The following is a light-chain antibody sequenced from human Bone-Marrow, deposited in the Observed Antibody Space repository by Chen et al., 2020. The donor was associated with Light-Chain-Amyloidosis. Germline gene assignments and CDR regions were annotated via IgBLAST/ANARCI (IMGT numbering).Light chain of an antibody. CDR3: QVLDRSIDRPV. Sequence: SYVLTQPSSVSVAPGQTATIACGGNNIGSTSVHWYQQTPGQAPLLVVYDDSARPSGIPERLSGSNSGNTATLTISGVEAGDEADYYCQVLDRSIDRPVFGGGTKLPVL. V-gene: IGLV3-21*02. J-gene: IGLJ3*02. CDR1: NIGSTS. CDR2: DDS.